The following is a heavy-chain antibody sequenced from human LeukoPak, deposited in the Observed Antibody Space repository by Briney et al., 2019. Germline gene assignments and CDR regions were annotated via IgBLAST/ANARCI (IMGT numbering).Heavy chain of an antibody. CDR1: GFTFSGYD. J-gene: IGHJ4*02. V-gene: IGHV3-30*02. CDR2: IRYDGSNK. CDR3: AKASAIDY. Sequence: GGSLRLSXAASGFTFSGYDMHWVRQAPGKGLEWVAFIRYDGSNKYYTDSVKGRFTISRDNSKNTLYLQMNSLRPEDTAVYYCAKASAIDYWGQGTLVTVSS.